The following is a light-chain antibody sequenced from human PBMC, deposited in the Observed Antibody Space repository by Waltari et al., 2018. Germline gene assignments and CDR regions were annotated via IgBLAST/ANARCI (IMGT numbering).Light chain of an antibody. Sequence: QTLVTQEPSLTVSPGGSVILTCPSCTGAVSSVHGPHWFQLKPGQKPRSLIYSTSSKHSWTPARFSGSLLGGKAALTLSDVQPEDEADYFCLLFYGGAQGVFGGGTKLTVL. V-gene: IGLV7-43*01. J-gene: IGLJ2*01. CDR2: STS. CDR3: LLFYGGAQGV. CDR1: TGAVSSVHG.